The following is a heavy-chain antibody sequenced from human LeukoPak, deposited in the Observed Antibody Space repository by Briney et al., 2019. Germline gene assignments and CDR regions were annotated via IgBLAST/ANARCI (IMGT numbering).Heavy chain of an antibody. CDR1: GYTFTGYY. D-gene: IGHD2-2*01. Sequence: ASVKVSCKASGYTFTGYYMHWVRQAPGQGLEWMGWINPNSGGTNYAQKFQGRVTMTRATSISTAYMELSRLRSDDTAVYYCARDLGLKSTSADPSLFDYWGQGTLVTVSS. CDR2: INPNSGGT. J-gene: IGHJ4*02. V-gene: IGHV1-2*02. CDR3: ARDLGLKSTSADPSLFDY.